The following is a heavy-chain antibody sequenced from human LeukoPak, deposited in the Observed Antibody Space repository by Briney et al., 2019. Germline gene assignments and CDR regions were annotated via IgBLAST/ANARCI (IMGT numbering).Heavy chain of an antibody. Sequence: SQTLSLTCTVSGGSISSGSYYWSWIRQPAGKGLEWIGRIYTSGSTNYNPSLKSRVTISVDTSKNQFSLKLSSVTAADTAVYYCARALDYPYGDYYFDYWGQGTLVTVSS. CDR2: IYTSGST. D-gene: IGHD4-17*01. J-gene: IGHJ4*02. CDR1: GGSISSGSYY. V-gene: IGHV4-61*02. CDR3: ARALDYPYGDYYFDY.